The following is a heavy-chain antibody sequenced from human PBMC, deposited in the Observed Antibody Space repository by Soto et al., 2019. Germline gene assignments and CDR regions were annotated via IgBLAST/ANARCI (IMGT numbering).Heavy chain of an antibody. CDR3: ARASADCSGGSCYSRYYYYYYMDV. CDR2: IYSGGST. D-gene: IGHD2-15*01. CDR1: GFTVSSNY. V-gene: IGHV3-53*04. J-gene: IGHJ6*03. Sequence: GGSLRLSCAASGFTVSSNYMSWVRQAPGKGLEWVSVIYSGGSTYYADSVKGRFTISRQNSKNTLYLQMNSLRAEDTAVYYCARASADCSGGSCYSRYYYYYYMDVWGKGTTVTVSS.